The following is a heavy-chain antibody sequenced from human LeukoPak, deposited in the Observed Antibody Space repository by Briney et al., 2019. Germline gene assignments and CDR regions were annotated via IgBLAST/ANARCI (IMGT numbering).Heavy chain of an antibody. V-gene: IGHV4-31*03. J-gene: IGHJ3*02. D-gene: IGHD2-21*02. CDR3: ARDVLLTSSPDAFDI. CDR2: ISYSGDT. CDR1: GDSVTSRGYS. Sequence: SQTLSLTCTVSGDSVTSRGYSWTWIRQPPGKGLEWIGYISYSGDTHYNSSLKSRLTISVDASKNQFSLKLTSVTAADTAVYFCARDVLLTSSPDAFDIWGRGTMVLVSA.